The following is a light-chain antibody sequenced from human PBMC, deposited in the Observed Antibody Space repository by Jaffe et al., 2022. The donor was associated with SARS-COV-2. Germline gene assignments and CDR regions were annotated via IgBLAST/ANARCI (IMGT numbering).Light chain of an antibody. Sequence: QSVLTQPPSASGTPGQRVTISCSGSSSNIGSNAVNWYQQLPGTAPKLLIYSNNQRPSGVPDRFSGSKSDTSASLAISGLQSEDEADYYCAAWDDSLNGVFFGGGTKLTVL. CDR3: AAWDDSLNGVF. CDR2: SNN. CDR1: SSNIGSNA. J-gene: IGLJ2*01. V-gene: IGLV1-44*01.